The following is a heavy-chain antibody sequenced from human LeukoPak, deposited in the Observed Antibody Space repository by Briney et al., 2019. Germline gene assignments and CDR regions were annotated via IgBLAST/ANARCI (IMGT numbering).Heavy chain of an antibody. CDR3: AVSAAGLFGP. CDR2: INQSGST. D-gene: IGHD6-13*01. J-gene: IGHJ5*02. Sequence: SETLSLTCTVSSGSIGSHYWSWIRQPPGKGLEWIGEINQSGSTNYNPSLKSRVTISVDTSKNQFSLMLSSVTAADTAVYYCAVSAAGLFGPWGQGTLVTVSS. V-gene: IGHV4-34*01. CDR1: SGSIGSHY.